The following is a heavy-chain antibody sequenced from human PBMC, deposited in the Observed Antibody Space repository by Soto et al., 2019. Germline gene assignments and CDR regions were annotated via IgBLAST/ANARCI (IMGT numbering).Heavy chain of an antibody. CDR2: INPKFGDT. J-gene: IGHJ6*02. CDR3: ARDMAYYYGRGSGNGHGF. Sequence: QVQLVQSGAEVKEPGDSVRVSCEASGYTFTAYYIHWVRQAPGQGLEWMGWINPKFGDTTYAQDFQGRVSMTRDMSISTVYKELSMLSADDAVRYYCARDMAYYYGRGSGNGHGFWGQGTTVTV. CDR1: GYTFTAYY. D-gene: IGHD3-10*02. V-gene: IGHV1-2*02.